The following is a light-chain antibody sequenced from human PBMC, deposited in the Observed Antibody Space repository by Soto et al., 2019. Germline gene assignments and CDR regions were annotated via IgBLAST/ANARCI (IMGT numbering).Light chain of an antibody. V-gene: IGKV3-20*01. CDR3: QQYGDSPIFT. CDR2: DAS. Sequence: ESVLTQSPGTLSLSPGESATLSCRASQSISSSSLAWYQQKPGQAPRLLIFDASRRATGIPDRFSGSGSASDSTLTSSRLEPEDFAVYYCQQYGDSPIFTFGPGTKVDIK. CDR1: QSISSSS. J-gene: IGKJ3*01.